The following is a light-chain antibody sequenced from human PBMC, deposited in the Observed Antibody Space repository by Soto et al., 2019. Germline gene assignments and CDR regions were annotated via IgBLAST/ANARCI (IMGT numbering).Light chain of an antibody. CDR1: QSVRDSH. CDR2: ETS. J-gene: IGKJ1*01. Sequence: EIVLTQSPGTLSLSPGERATLSCRASQSVRDSHLAWYQQKPGQAPSLLIYETSSRATGIPDRFRGSGSATEFALTITRVEPEDVAMYFCQQYGSSPGTFGQGTKVEI. CDR3: QQYGSSPGT. V-gene: IGKV3-20*01.